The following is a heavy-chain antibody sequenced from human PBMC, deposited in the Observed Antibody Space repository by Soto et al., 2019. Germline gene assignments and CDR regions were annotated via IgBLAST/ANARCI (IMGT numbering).Heavy chain of an antibody. D-gene: IGHD3-16*02. CDR1: GYTFTSYG. CDR3: ARFFYDYIWGSYRPDY. Sequence: GASVKVCCKASGYTFTSYGIRWVRQATGQGLEWMGWISAYNGNTNYAQKLQGRVTMTTDTSTSTAYMELRSLRSDDTAVYYCARFFYDYIWGSYRPDYWGQGTLVTVSS. V-gene: IGHV1-18*01. CDR2: ISAYNGNT. J-gene: IGHJ4*02.